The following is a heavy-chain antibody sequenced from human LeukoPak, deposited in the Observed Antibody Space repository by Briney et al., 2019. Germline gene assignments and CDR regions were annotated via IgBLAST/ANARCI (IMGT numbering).Heavy chain of an antibody. D-gene: IGHD3-10*01. J-gene: IGHJ6*02. CDR1: GYTFTSYD. Sequence: ASVKVSCKASGYTFTSYDINWVRQATGQGPEWMGWMNPNSGNTGYAQKFQGRVTMTRNTSISTAYMELSSLRSEDTAVYYCARGRTFLWFSDYYGMDVWGQGTTVTVSS. CDR3: ARGRTFLWFSDYYGMDV. CDR2: MNPNSGNT. V-gene: IGHV1-8*01.